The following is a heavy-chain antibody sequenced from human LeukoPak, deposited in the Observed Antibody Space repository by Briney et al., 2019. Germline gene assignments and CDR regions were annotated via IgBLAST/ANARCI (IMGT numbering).Heavy chain of an antibody. CDR1: GYTFTSYA. Sequence: GASVKVSCKASGYTFTSYAVNWVRQAPGQGLEWMGWINTNTGNPTYAQGFTGRFVFSLDTSVSTAYLQISSLKAEDTAVYYCARVPYSNYVNWFDPWGQGTLVTVSS. V-gene: IGHV7-4-1*02. D-gene: IGHD4-11*01. CDR3: ARVPYSNYVNWFDP. CDR2: INTNTGNP. J-gene: IGHJ5*02.